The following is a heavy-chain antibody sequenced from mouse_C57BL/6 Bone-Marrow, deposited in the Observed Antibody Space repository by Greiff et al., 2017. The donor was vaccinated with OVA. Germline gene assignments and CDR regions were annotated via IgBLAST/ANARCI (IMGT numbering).Heavy chain of an antibody. D-gene: IGHD4-1*01. Sequence: EVQLQQSGPELVKPGASVKISCKASGYTFTDYYMNWVKQSHGKSLEWIGDINPNNGGTSYNQKFKGKATLTVDKSSSTAYMELRSLTSEDSAVYYCARSVGPYYAMDYWGQGTSVTVSS. V-gene: IGHV1-26*01. CDR1: GYTFTDYY. CDR2: INPNNGGT. CDR3: ARSVGPYYAMDY. J-gene: IGHJ4*01.